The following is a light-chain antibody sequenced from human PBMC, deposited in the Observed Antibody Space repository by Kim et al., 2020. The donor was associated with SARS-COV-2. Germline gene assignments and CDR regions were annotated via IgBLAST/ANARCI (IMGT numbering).Light chain of an antibody. V-gene: IGLV3-1*01. CDR3: QAWDSSTDVV. CDR1: KLGDKY. CDR2: QDS. Sequence: SYELTQPPSVSVSPGQTASITCSGDKLGDKYACWYQQKPGRSPVLVIYQDSKRPSGIPERFSGSNSGNTATLTISGTQAMDEADYYCQAWDSSTDVVFGG. J-gene: IGLJ2*01.